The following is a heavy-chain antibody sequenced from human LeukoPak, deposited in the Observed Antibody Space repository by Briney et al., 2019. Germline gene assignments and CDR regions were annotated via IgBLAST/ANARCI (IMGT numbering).Heavy chain of an antibody. D-gene: IGHD6-19*01. CDR1: GASIDSYY. V-gene: IGHV4-59*01. Sequence: PSETLSLTCTISGASIDSYYWSWIRQPPGKGLEWIGYIYYSGTTNYNPSLKSRVTISVDTSKNQVSLKLSSVTAADTAVYYCARDMVAGTGWFDPWGQGTLVSVSS. J-gene: IGHJ5*02. CDR2: IYYSGTT. CDR3: ARDMVAGTGWFDP.